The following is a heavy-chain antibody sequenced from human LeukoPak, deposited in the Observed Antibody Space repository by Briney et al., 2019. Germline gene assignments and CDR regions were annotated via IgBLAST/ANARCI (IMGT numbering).Heavy chain of an antibody. CDR3: ATTTIRLGY. CDR1: GGSISSGSYY. D-gene: IGHD1-26*01. J-gene: IGHJ4*02. CDR2: VYTYGST. V-gene: IGHV4-61*02. Sequence: SSETLSLTCTVSGGSISSGSYYWSWIRQPAGKGLEWIGRVYTYGSTYYNPSLKSRVTISVDTSKNQFSLKLSSVTAADTAVYYCATTTIRLGYWGQGTLVTVSS.